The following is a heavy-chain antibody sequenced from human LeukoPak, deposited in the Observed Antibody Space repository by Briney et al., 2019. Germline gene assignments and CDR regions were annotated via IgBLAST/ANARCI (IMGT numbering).Heavy chain of an antibody. V-gene: IGHV4-38-2*01. Sequence: SETLSLTCAVSGYSINSGYYWGWIRQPPGKGLEWIGYIYNSGSTNYNPSLRSRVTISVDTSKKQFSLKLSSVTAADTAVYYCATSSHDLLDTDYWGQGTLVTVSS. D-gene: IGHD3-22*01. J-gene: IGHJ4*02. CDR1: GYSINSGYY. CDR2: IYNSGST. CDR3: ATSSHDLLDTDY.